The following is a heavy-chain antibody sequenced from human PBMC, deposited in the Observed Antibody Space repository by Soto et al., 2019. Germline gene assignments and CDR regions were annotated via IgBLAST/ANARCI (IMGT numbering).Heavy chain of an antibody. CDR1: GFTFSSYW. J-gene: IGHJ3*02. V-gene: IGHV3-7*01. D-gene: IGHD6-19*01. Sequence: EVQLVESGGGLVQPGGSLRLSCAASGFTFSSYWMSWVRQAPGKGLEWVANIKQDGSEKYYVDSVKGRFTISRDNAKNSLELQMNRLRAEDTAVYYCARSRWLVGTDAFDIWGQGTMVTVSS. CDR2: IKQDGSEK. CDR3: ARSRWLVGTDAFDI.